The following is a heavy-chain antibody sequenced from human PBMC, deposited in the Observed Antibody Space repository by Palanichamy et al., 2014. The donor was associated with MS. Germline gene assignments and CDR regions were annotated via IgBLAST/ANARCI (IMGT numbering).Heavy chain of an antibody. CDR2: INTDGSTT. CDR3: ARGAGGYMYG. Sequence: EVQLVESGGGLVXPGGSLRLSCAASGFTFSSYWMHWVRQVPGKGLVWVSRINTDGSTTTYADSVKGRFIISRDNANNTLYLQMNSLRLEDTAVYYCARGAGGYMYGWGQGTLVTVSS. V-gene: IGHV3-74*01. CDR1: GFTFSSYW. J-gene: IGHJ4*02. D-gene: IGHD1-1*01.